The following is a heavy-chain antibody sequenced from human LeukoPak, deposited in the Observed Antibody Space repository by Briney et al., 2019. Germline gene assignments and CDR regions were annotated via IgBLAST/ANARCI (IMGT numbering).Heavy chain of an antibody. Sequence: PSETLSLTCTVSGGSISSGDYYWSWIRQPPGKGLEWIGYIYYSGSTYYNPSLKSRVTISVATSKNQFSLKLSSVTTADTAVYYSARVGRVAAAADYWGQGTLVTVSS. D-gene: IGHD6-13*01. CDR3: ARVGRVAAAADY. V-gene: IGHV4-30-4*01. CDR1: GGSISSGDYY. J-gene: IGHJ4*02. CDR2: IYYSGST.